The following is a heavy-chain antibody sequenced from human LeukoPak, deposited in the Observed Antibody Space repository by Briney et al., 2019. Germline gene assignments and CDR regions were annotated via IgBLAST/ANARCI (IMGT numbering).Heavy chain of an antibody. V-gene: IGHV1-2*04. CDR1: GYTFTGYY. CDR3: ARGGDYGDYVFIR. Sequence: ASVKVSCKASGYTFTGYYMHWVRQAPGQGLEWMGWINPNSGGTNYAQKFQGWVTMTRDTSISTAYMELSGLRSDDTAVYYCARGGDYGDYVFIRWGQGTLVTVSS. D-gene: IGHD4-17*01. CDR2: INPNSGGT. J-gene: IGHJ4*02.